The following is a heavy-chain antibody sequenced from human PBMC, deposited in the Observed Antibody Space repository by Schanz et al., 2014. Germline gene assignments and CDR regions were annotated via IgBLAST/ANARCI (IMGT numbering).Heavy chain of an antibody. V-gene: IGHV1-69*04. CDR3: ARDYYDSSGYYYCDY. CDR2: IIPILGIA. Sequence: QVQLVQSGAEVKKPGSPVKVSRKSSGGTFSSYAISWVRQAPGQGLEWMGRIIPILGIATYAQKFQGRLTITADKSTSTAYMELSSLRSEDTAMYYCARDYYDSSGYYYCDYWGQGTLVTVSS. CDR1: GGTFSSYA. J-gene: IGHJ4*02. D-gene: IGHD3-22*01.